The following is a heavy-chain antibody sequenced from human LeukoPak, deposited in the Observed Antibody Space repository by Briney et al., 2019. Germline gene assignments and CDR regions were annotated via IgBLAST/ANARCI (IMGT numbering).Heavy chain of an antibody. CDR2: INHSGST. D-gene: IGHD3-22*01. V-gene: IGHV4-34*01. Sequence: SETLSLTCAVYGGSFSGYYWSWIRQPPGKGLEWIGEINHSGSTNYNPSLKSRVTISVDTSKNQFSLKLSSVTAADTAVYYCASGRGYYYDSSGYPELDYWGQGTLVTVSS. J-gene: IGHJ4*02. CDR3: ASGRGYYYDSSGYPELDY. CDR1: GGSFSGYY.